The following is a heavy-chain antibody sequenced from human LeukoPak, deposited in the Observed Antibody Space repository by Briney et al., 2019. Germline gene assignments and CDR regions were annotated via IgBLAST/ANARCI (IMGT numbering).Heavy chain of an antibody. CDR2: MSGTGGGT. V-gene: IGHV3-23*01. J-gene: IGHJ4*02. CDR1: GFTFSSNA. Sequence: PGGSLRLSCAASGFTFSSNAMSWVRQAPGKGLEWVSMSGTGGGTYYADSVKGRFTISKDNPKNILYLQMNSLRAEDTAVYYCAREQAFFDYWGQGTLVTVSS. CDR3: AREQAFFDY.